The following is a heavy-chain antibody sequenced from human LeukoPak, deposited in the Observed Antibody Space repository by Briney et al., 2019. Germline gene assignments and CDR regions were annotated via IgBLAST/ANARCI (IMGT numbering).Heavy chain of an antibody. CDR2: FDPEDGET. V-gene: IGHV1-24*01. Sequence: ASVKVSCKVSGYTLTELSMHWVRQAPGKGLEWMGGFDPEDGETIYAQKFQGRVTMTEDTSTDTAYMELSSLRSEDTAVYYCTTDILWFGENWFDPWGQGTLVTVSS. CDR3: TTDILWFGENWFDP. J-gene: IGHJ5*02. D-gene: IGHD3-10*01. CDR1: GYTLTELS.